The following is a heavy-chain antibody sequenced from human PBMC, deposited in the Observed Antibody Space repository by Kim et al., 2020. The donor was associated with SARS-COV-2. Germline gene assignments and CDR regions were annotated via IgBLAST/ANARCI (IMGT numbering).Heavy chain of an antibody. Sequence: SETLSLTCEVQGGSFSGYHWSWIRQPPGKGLEWIGEINHSGSTNYNPSLKSRVTISVDTSKNQFSLRLSSVTAADTAVYYCARAPLAPRLVEVVAGTRRYFDSWGQGTLVSVSS. CDR3: ARAPLAPRLVEVVAGTRRYFDS. J-gene: IGHJ4*02. V-gene: IGHV4-34*01. CDR1: GGSFSGYH. CDR2: INHSGST. D-gene: IGHD2-15*01.